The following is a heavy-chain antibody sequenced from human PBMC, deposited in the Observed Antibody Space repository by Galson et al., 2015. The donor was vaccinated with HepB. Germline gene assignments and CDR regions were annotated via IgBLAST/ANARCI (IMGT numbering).Heavy chain of an antibody. CDR3: AKNPSFYDYYSMDV. Sequence: SLRLSCAASGLSFVSYSMNWVRQAPGKGLEWVAYVSSGSTGRYYADSVKGRFTISRDNAKNSLYLHMASLRPEDTAVYYCAKNPSFYDYYSMDVWGEGTTVTVSS. V-gene: IGHV3-48*01. CDR2: VSSGSTGR. J-gene: IGHJ6*04. CDR1: GLSFVSYS.